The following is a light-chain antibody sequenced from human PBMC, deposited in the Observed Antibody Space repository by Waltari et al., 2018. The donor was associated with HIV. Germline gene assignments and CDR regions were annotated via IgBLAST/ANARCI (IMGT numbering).Light chain of an antibody. CDR1: SSNIGSNT. V-gene: IGLV1-47*01. J-gene: IGLJ2*01. Sequence: QSVLTQPPSKSGTPGQRVTISCSGSSSNIGSNTVSWFQQCPGKAPKLLIYRNNQRPSGVPDRFSGSKSGTSASLAISGLRSEDEADYYCAAWDDSLSGVVIGGGTKLTVL. CDR3: AAWDDSLSGVV. CDR2: RNN.